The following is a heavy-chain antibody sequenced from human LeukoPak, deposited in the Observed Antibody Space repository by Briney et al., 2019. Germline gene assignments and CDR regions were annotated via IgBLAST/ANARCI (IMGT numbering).Heavy chain of an antibody. CDR3: ATGSKVVIASVYYYYYSMDV. CDR1: GGTFSSYA. Sequence: SVKVSCKASGGTFSSYAISWVRQAPGQGLEWMGRIIPILGIAIYAQKFQGRVTMTEDTSTDTAYMELSSMRSEDTAVYYCATGSKVVIASVYYYYYSMDVWGKGTTVTVSS. V-gene: IGHV1-69*04. J-gene: IGHJ6*03. D-gene: IGHD2-21*01. CDR2: IIPILGIA.